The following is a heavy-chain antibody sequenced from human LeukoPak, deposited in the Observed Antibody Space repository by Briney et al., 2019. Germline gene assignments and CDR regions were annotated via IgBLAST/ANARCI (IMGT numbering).Heavy chain of an antibody. CDR1: GFTFSSYA. D-gene: IGHD1-26*01. CDR2: ISGSGGST. V-gene: IGHV3-23*01. CDR3: ANGHKHSGSYDY. Sequence: GGSLRLSCAASGFTFSSYAMSWVRQAPGKGLEWVSAISGSGGSTYYADSVKGRLTISRDNSKNTLYLQMNSLRAEDTAVYYCANGHKHSGSYDYWGQGTLVTVSS. J-gene: IGHJ4*02.